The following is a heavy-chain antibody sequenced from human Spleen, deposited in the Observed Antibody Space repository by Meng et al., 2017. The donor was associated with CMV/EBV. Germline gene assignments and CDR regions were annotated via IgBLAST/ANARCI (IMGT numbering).Heavy chain of an antibody. V-gene: IGHV4-61*01. CDR2: IYYSEST. CDR3: SSSPQGWLQNWFDP. J-gene: IGHJ5*02. Sequence: SETLSLTCTVSGGSVSSGNYYWNWIRQPPGKGLEWIGYIYYSESTNYNPSLKSRVTISVDTYKNQFSLKLSSVPAADTAVYYCSSSPQGWLQNWFDPCGQGTLVTVSS. CDR1: GGSVSSGNYY. D-gene: IGHD3-22*01.